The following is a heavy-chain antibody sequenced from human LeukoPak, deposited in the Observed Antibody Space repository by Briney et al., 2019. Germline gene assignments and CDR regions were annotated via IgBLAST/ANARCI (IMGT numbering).Heavy chain of an antibody. CDR1: GFTLSSYA. V-gene: IGHV3-23*01. D-gene: IGHD3-16*02. CDR3: AKGGTFGGVIDFDY. CDR2: ISGSGGST. Sequence: PGGSLRLSCAASGFTLSSYAMSWVRQAPGKGLEWVSAISGSGGSTYYADSVKGRFTISRDNSKNTLYLQMNSLRAEDTAVYYCAKGGTFGGVIDFDYWGQGTLVTVSS. J-gene: IGHJ4*02.